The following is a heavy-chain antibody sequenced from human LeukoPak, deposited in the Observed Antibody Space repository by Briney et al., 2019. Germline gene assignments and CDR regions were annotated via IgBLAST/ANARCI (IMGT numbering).Heavy chain of an antibody. CDR1: GYTFTGYC. V-gene: IGHV1-2*02. D-gene: IGHD3-22*01. CDR3: ARDHDSSGYYYVLGAFDI. CDR2: INPNSGGT. Sequence: GASVKVSCKASGYTFTGYCMHWVRQAPGQGLEWMGWINPNSGGTNYAQKFQGRVTMTRDTSISTAYMELSRLRSDDTAVYYCARDHDSSGYYYVLGAFDIWGQGTMVTVSS. J-gene: IGHJ3*02.